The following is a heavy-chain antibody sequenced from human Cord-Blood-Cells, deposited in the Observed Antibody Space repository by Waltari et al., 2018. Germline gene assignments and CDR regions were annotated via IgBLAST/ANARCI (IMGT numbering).Heavy chain of an antibody. J-gene: IGHJ6*02. CDR2: IYHSGST. CDR3: ARDEYCSSTSCYGVDYYYYYGMDV. Sequence: QVQLQESGPGLVKPSETLSLTCPVSGYSISSGYYWGWIRQPPGKGLEWLGSIYHSGSTYYNPSLKSRVTISVDTSKNQFSLKLSSVTAADTAVYYCARDEYCSSTSCYGVDYYYYYGMDVWGQGTTVTVSS. V-gene: IGHV4-38-2*02. CDR1: GYSISSGYY. D-gene: IGHD2-2*01.